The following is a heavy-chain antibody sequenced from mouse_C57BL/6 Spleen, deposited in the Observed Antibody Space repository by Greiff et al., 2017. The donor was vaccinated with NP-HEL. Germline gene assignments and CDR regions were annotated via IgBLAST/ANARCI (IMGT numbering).Heavy chain of an antibody. Sequence: VQLKQPGAELVKPGASVKLSCKASGYTFTSYWMHWVKQRPGQGLEWIGMIHPNSGSTNYNEKFKSKATLTVDKSSSTAYMQLSSLTSEDSAVYYCARHYGSRSYWGQGTTLTVSS. V-gene: IGHV1-64*01. D-gene: IGHD1-1*01. J-gene: IGHJ2*01. CDR2: IHPNSGST. CDR1: GYTFTSYW. CDR3: ARHYGSRSY.